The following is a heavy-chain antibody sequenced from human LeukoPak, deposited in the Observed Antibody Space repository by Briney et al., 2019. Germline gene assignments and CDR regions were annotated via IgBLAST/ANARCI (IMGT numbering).Heavy chain of an antibody. V-gene: IGHV3-23*01. J-gene: IGHJ5*02. Sequence: PGGSLRLSCAASGFTFSSYAMAWVRQAPGKGLEWVSGISGSGGSTYYADSVKGRFTISRDTSKNTLYLQINSLRVEDTAVYYCIVFGDSNHWGQGTLVTVSS. D-gene: IGHD4-17*01. CDR3: IVFGDSNH. CDR1: GFTFSSYA. CDR2: ISGSGGST.